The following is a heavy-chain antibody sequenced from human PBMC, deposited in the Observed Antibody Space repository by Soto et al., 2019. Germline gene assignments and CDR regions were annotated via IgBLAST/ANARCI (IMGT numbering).Heavy chain of an antibody. V-gene: IGHV1-69*08. CDR3: AREGGSGGHDYYYSYGMDV. D-gene: IGHD2-15*01. CDR1: GGTFSSYT. CDR2: IIPILGIA. J-gene: IGHJ6*02. Sequence: QVQLVQSGAEVKKPGSSVKVSCKASGGTFSSYTISWVRQAPGQGLEWMGRIIPILGIANYAQKFQGRVTRTADKSTSTAYMELSSLRSEDTAVYYCAREGGSGGHDYYYSYGMDVWGQGTTVTVSS.